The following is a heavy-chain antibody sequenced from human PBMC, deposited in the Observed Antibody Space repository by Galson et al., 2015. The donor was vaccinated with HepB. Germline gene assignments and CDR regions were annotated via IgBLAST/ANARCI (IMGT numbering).Heavy chain of an antibody. CDR3: GSGLSTSFIDC. CDR2: ISRSSTYI. V-gene: IGHV3-21*01. CDR1: GLSFSNYS. Sequence: SLKLSCAASGLSFSNYSMYWVRQAPGRGLEWLSSISRSSTYIYDADSVKGRFTISRDNAKNSLYLQMSSLRAEDTAIYYCGSGLSTSFIDCWGQGILGTVSS. D-gene: IGHD6-6*01. J-gene: IGHJ4*02.